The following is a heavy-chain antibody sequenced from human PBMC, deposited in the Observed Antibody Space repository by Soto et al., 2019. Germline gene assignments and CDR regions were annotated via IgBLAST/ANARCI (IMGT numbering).Heavy chain of an antibody. V-gene: IGHV4-59*08. D-gene: IGHD3-3*01. CDR2: IHFSGST. CDR1: GGSISSYY. J-gene: IGHJ4*02. CDR3: ARGGWRQIDY. Sequence: PSETLSLTCTVSGGSISSYYWSWIRQAPGKGLEWIGYIHFSGSTKYNPSLNSRVTTSIDTSNNQFSLKVTSVTAADTAVYYCARGGWRQIDYWGQGTLVTVSS.